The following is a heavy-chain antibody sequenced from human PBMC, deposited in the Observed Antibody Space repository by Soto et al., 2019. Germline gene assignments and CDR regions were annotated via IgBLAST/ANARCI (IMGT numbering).Heavy chain of an antibody. CDR1: GFTFSSYV. V-gene: IGHV3-48*01. J-gene: IGHJ5*02. Sequence: PGGSLRLSCSASGFTFSSYVMHWVRQAPGKGLECVSVISTSSSTMYYADSVKGRFTISRDNAKNSLYLQMNSLRAEDTAVYYCARDLWGVGVPGPWGQGTLVTVSS. CDR3: ARDLWGVGVPGP. D-gene: IGHD3-16*01. CDR2: ISTSSSTM.